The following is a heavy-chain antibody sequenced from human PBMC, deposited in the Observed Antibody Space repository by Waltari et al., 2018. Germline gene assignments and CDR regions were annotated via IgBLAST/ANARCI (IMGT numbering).Heavy chain of an antibody. CDR3: AKALGIMGFDC. J-gene: IGHJ4*02. D-gene: IGHD3-16*01. CDR1: GIPFSPYA. Sequence: DVQLLESGGGVVQRGGSLRVACTASGIPFSPYAMAWVRQGLGQGLEGVSTISGSGNDTYYADAVKGRFTISRDNSKNTVFLQMNMLRVEDTANYYCAKALGIMGFDCWGQGTLVAVAS. CDR2: ISGSGNDT. V-gene: IGHV3-23*01.